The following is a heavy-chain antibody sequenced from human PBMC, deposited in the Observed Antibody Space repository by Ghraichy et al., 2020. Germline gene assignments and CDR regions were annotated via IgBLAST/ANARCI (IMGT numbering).Heavy chain of an antibody. Sequence: SETLSLTCTVSGGSISSYYWSWIRQPPGKGLEWIGYIYYSGSTNYNPSLKSRVTISVDTSKNQFSLKLSSVTAADTAVYYCARVRFLEWLGAFDIWGQGTMVTVSS. V-gene: IGHV4-59*01. CDR3: ARVRFLEWLGAFDI. CDR1: GGSISSYY. D-gene: IGHD3-3*01. J-gene: IGHJ3*02. CDR2: IYYSGST.